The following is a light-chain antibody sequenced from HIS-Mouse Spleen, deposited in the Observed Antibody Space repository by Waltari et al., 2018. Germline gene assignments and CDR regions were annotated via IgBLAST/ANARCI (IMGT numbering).Light chain of an antibody. CDR2: EDS. Sequence: SYELTQPPSVSVSPGQTARITCAGAALPKQYAYWYQQKSGQAPVLVIYEDSKRPSGIPERFSGSSSGTMATLTISGAQVEDEADYYCYSTDSSGNWVFGGGTKLTVL. CDR1: ALPKQY. CDR3: YSTDSSGNWV. V-gene: IGLV3-10*01. J-gene: IGLJ3*02.